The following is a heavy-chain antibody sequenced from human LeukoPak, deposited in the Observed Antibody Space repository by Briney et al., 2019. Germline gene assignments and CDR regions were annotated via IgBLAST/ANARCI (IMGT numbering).Heavy chain of an antibody. CDR1: GGSISSYY. Sequence: SETLSLTCIVSGGSISSYYWSWIRQPPGKGLEWIGYIYYSGSTNYNPSLKSRVTISVDTSRTQFSLKLSSVTAADTAVYYCARGPRRNCNGGRCLASYYYYMDVWGNGTTVTVSS. CDR3: ARGPRRNCNGGRCLASYYYYMDV. V-gene: IGHV4-59*01. CDR2: IYYSGST. J-gene: IGHJ6*03. D-gene: IGHD2-15*01.